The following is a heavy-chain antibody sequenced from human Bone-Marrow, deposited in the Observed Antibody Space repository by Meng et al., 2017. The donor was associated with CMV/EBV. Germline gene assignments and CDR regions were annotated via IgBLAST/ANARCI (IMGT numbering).Heavy chain of an antibody. V-gene: IGHV1-2*02. J-gene: IGHJ4*02. CDR3: ARADDLAEFCSSMTCYHGFDL. CDR2: INPNSGGT. CDR1: EYTFIGYY. D-gene: IGHD2-2*01. Sequence: ASVKVSCKASEYTFIGYYIHWVRQAPGQGLEWMGWINPNSGGTNYAQKLQGRVTMTRDTSTSTAYMELSSLRSDDTAVYYCARADDLAEFCSSMTCYHGFDLWGQGTLVTVSS.